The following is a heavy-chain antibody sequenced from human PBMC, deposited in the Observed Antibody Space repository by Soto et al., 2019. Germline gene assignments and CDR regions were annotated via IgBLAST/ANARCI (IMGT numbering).Heavy chain of an antibody. D-gene: IGHD5-12*01. CDR1: GFTFSNAW. CDR3: TTDSKGKGWLQDDY. J-gene: IGHJ4*02. Sequence: GGSLRLSCAASGFTFSNAWMNWVRQAPGKGLEWVGRIKSKTDGGTTDYAAPVKGRFTISRDDSKNTLYLQMNSLKTEDTAVYYCTTDSKGKGWLQDDYWGQGTLVTVSS. V-gene: IGHV3-15*07. CDR2: IKSKTDGGTT.